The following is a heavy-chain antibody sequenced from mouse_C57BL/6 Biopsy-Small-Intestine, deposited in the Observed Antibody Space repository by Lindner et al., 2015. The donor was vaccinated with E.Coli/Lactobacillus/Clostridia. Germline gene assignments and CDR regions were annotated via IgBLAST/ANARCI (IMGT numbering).Heavy chain of an antibody. Sequence: SVKVSCKVLATPSTIMTSPGCDMPLDKELEWMGRITAYNANTNYAQKLQGRVTMTRDTSTSTAYMELRSLRSDDTAIYYCAREGGYTYYLDYWGQGSLVTVSS. CDR1: ATPSTIMT. D-gene: IGHD1-1*01. V-gene: IGHV1-79*01. CDR2: ITAYNANT. CDR3: AREGGYTYYLDY. J-gene: IGHJ4*01.